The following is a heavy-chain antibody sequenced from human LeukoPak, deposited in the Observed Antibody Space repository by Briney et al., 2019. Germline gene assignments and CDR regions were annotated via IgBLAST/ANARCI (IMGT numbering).Heavy chain of an antibody. CDR1: GGSISSYY. CDR3: ARHPYCGGDCFPPYYFDY. J-gene: IGHJ4*02. CDR2: IYYSWST. V-gene: IGHV4-59*01. Sequence: SETLSLTCTVSGGSISSYYWSWIRQPPGKGLEWIGYIYYSWSTNYNPSLKSRVTISVDASKNQFSLKLSSVTAADTAVYYCARHPYCGGDCFPPYYFDYWGQGTLVTVSS. D-gene: IGHD2-21*02.